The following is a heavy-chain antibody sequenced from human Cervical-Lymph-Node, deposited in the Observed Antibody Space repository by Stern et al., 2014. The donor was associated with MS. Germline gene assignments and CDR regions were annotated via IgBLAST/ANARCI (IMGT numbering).Heavy chain of an antibody. CDR1: GYTFTKYG. Sequence: SGAEVKKPGASVKVACKASGYTFTKYGISWVRQAPGQGLEWMGWISGYNDDTNYVEKFQGRITMTTDTSTSTAYMELRSLRSDDTAVYYCARDPHIAVAGTGGGFDPWGQGTLVTVSS. V-gene: IGHV1-18*01. J-gene: IGHJ5*02. CDR3: ARDPHIAVAGTGGGFDP. D-gene: IGHD6-19*01. CDR2: ISGYNDDT.